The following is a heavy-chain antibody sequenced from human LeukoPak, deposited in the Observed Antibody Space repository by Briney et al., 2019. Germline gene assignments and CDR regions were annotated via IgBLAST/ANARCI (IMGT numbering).Heavy chain of an antibody. CDR1: GFTFSSYS. Sequence: GGSLRLSCAASGFTFSSYSMNWVRQAPGKGLEWVSSISSSSSYIYYADSVKGRFTISRDNAKNSLYLQMNSLRAEDTAVYYCARDQAYGYSSSPEDYWGQGTLVTVSS. D-gene: IGHD6-6*01. V-gene: IGHV3-21*01. CDR3: ARDQAYGYSSSPEDY. CDR2: ISSSSSYI. J-gene: IGHJ4*02.